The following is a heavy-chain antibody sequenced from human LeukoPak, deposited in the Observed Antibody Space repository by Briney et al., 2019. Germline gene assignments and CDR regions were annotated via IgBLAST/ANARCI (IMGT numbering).Heavy chain of an antibody. CDR1: GYTFTNYG. V-gene: IGHV1-18*01. D-gene: IGHD3-9*01. CDR3: ARDPRRETGPYNWFDP. J-gene: IGHJ5*02. Sequence: ASVKVSCKTSGYTFTNYGISWVRQAPGRGLEWMGWISTYTGNTNYTQEVQGRVTMTTDTSTSTAYMELRSLRSDDTAVYYCARDPRRETGPYNWFDPWGQGTLVTVSS. CDR2: ISTYTGNT.